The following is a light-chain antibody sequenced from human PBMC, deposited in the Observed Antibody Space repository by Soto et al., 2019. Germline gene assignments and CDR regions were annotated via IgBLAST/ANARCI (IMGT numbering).Light chain of an antibody. J-gene: IGKJ4*01. Sequence: DIHLTQSPSFLSASVGDRVTITCRPSQAVPNNMAWYQQKPGKPPKLLIYEESTLHSGVPSRFRGRKSGTQFTLTIDILQPEDFANYYCQQGKTYPRTFGGGTKVEIK. V-gene: IGKV1-9*01. CDR3: QQGKTYPRT. CDR1: QAVPNN. CDR2: EES.